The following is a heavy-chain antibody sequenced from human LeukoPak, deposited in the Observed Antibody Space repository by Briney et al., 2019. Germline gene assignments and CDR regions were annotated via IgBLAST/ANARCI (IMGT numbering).Heavy chain of an antibody. J-gene: IGHJ4*02. D-gene: IGHD2-2*02. V-gene: IGHV3-66*02. CDR3: AALVPAAI. CDR1: AFTVSSKY. CDR2: IYSGGST. Sequence: PGGSLRLSCAASAFTVSSKYMSWVRQDPGKGLEWVSVIYSGGSTYYAVSVKGRFTISRNNSKNTLYLQMNSLRAEDTAVYYCAALVPAAIWGQGTLVTGSS.